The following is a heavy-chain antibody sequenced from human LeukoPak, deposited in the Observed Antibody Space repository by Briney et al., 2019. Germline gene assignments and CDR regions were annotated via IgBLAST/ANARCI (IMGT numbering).Heavy chain of an antibody. Sequence: PSETLSLTCTVSGGSISSSDYYWGWIRQPPGKGLEWIGSIYYGGSTYYNPSLKSRVTISVDTSMNQFTLKLSFVTTADTAVYYCARALGYCSGGSCTRGYNWFDPWGQGTLVTVPS. J-gene: IGHJ5*02. V-gene: IGHV4-39*01. CDR1: GGSISSSDYY. CDR3: ARALGYCSGGSCTRGYNWFDP. D-gene: IGHD2-15*01. CDR2: IYYGGST.